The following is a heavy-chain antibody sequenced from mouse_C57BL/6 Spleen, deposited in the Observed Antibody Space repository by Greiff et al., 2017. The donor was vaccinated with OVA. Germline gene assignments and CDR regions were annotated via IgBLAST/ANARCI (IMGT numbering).Heavy chain of an antibody. CDR2: ISSGGSTI. CDR1: GFTFSDYG. CDR3: ANVYYGSSYEGYFDV. Sequence: EVKLVESGGGLVKPGGSLKLSCAASGFTFSDYGMHWVRQAPEKGLEWVAYISSGGSTIYYADNAKNTLFLQMTSLRSEDTAMYYCANVYYGSSYEGYFDVWGTGTTVTVSS. J-gene: IGHJ1*03. V-gene: IGHV5-17*01. D-gene: IGHD1-1*01.